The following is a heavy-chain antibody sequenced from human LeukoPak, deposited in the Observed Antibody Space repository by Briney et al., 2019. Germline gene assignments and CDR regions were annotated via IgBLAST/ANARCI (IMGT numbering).Heavy chain of an antibody. D-gene: IGHD6-6*01. CDR2: INHSGST. CDR1: GGSFSGYY. Sequence: SETLSLTCAVYGGSFSGYYWSWIRQPPGKGLEWIGEINHSGSTNYNPSLKSQVTISVDTSKNQFSLKLSSVTAADTAVYYCARGRGSSSKGLGGYWGQGTLVTVSS. CDR3: ARGRGSSSKGLGGY. V-gene: IGHV4-34*01. J-gene: IGHJ4*02.